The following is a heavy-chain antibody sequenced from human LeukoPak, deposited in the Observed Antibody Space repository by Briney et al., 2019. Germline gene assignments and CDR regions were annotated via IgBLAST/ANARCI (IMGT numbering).Heavy chain of an antibody. CDR1: GGSISSYY. J-gene: IGHJ4*02. D-gene: IGHD3-10*01. Sequence: SETLSLTCTVSGGSISSYYWIWLRQPPGRGLEWLGYIYYSGSTYYNPSLKSRMTISIDTSKNQFSLNLSSVTAADTAVYYCARARGIGEVIFDYWGQGILVTVSS. CDR2: IYYSGST. V-gene: IGHV4-59*06. CDR3: ARARGIGEVIFDY.